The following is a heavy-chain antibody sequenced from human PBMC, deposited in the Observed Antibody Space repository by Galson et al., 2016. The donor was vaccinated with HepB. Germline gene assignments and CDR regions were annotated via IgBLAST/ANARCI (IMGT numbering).Heavy chain of an antibody. V-gene: IGHV3-23*01. J-gene: IGHJ4*02. CDR3: AKDKRGHSSAWYWYFDY. Sequence: SLRLSCAASGFTFSGYAMAWVRQAPGKGLEWVSGMSDSDDIYYAPTVKGRFTISRDNSKNTVYLQLTSLIAEDTAVYYCAKDKRGHSSAWYWYFDYWGPGTLVSVSS. CDR1: GFTFSGYA. CDR2: MSDSDDI. D-gene: IGHD6-13*01.